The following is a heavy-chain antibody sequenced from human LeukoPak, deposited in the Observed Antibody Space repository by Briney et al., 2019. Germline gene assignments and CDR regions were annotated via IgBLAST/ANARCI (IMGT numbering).Heavy chain of an antibody. CDR3: ARGGITFGGVIESDFDY. D-gene: IGHD3-16*02. CDR1: GGSISSDGYY. V-gene: IGHV4-31*03. Sequence: PSQTLSLTCTVSGGSISSDGYYWSWIRQHPGKGLEWIGYIYYSGSTYYNPSLKSRVTISVDTSKNQFSLKLSSVTAADTAVYYCARGGITFGGVIESDFDYWGQGTLVTVSS. J-gene: IGHJ4*02. CDR2: IYYSGST.